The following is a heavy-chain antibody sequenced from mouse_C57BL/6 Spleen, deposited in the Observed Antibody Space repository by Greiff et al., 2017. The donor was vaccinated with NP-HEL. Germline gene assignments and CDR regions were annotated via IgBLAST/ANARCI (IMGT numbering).Heavy chain of an antibody. Sequence: VQLQQSGAELAKPGASVKLSCKASGYTFTSYWMHWVKQRPGQGLEWIGYINPSSGYTKYNQKFKDKATLTADKSSSTAYMQLSSLTYEDSAVYYCASEIITWYFDVWGTGTTVTVSS. CDR3: ASEIITWYFDV. D-gene: IGHD1-1*01. J-gene: IGHJ1*03. CDR2: INPSSGYT. CDR1: GYTFTSYW. V-gene: IGHV1-7*01.